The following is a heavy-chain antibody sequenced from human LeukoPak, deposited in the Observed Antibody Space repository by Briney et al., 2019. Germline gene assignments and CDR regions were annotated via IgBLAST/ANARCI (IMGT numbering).Heavy chain of an antibody. CDR2: INHSGST. CDR3: ARSHTPEPFWIAAHPGNYMDV. J-gene: IGHJ6*03. CDR1: GGSFSAYY. V-gene: IGHV4-34*01. Sequence: PSETLSLTCAVYGGSFSAYYWTSIRQSPGKGLEWIGEINHSGSTNYNPSLKSRVTISVDTSKNQFSLKLSSVTAADTAVYYCARSHTPEPFWIAAHPGNYMDVWGKGTTVTVSS. D-gene: IGHD6-6*01.